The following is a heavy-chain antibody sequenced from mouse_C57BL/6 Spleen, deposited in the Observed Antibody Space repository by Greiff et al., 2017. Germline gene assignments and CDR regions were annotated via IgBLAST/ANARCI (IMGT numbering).Heavy chain of an antibody. CDR3: TRIYGSSPHWYFDV. CDR2: ISSGGDYI. J-gene: IGHJ1*03. V-gene: IGHV5-9-1*02. D-gene: IGHD1-1*01. CDR1: GFTFSSYA. Sequence: EVKLMESGEGLVKPGGSLKLSCAASGFTFSSYAMSWVRQTPEKRLEWVAYISSGGDYIYYADTVKGRFTISRDNARNTLYLQMSSLKSDDTAMYYCTRIYGSSPHWYFDVWGTGTTVTVSS.